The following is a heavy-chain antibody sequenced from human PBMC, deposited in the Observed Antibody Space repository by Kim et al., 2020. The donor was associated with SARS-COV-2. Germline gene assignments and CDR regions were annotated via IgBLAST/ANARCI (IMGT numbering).Heavy chain of an antibody. J-gene: IGHJ6*02. Sequence: STSNADSVKGRFTISRDNAKNTLYLQMNSLRAEDTAVYYCGTIADDGMDVWGQGTTVTVSS. V-gene: IGHV3-74*01. CDR3: GTIADDGMDV. CDR2: ST. D-gene: IGHD6-13*01.